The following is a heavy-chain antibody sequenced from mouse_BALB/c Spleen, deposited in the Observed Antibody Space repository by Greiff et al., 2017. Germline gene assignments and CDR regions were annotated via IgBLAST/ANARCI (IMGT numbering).Heavy chain of an antibody. CDR3: ARGDGNYVY. Sequence: QVQLQQSGAELAKPGASVKMSCKASGYTFTSYWMHWVKQRPGQGLEWIGYINPSTGYTEYNQKFKDKATLTADKSSSTAYMQLSSLTSEDSAVYYCARGDGNYVYWGQGTLVTVSA. D-gene: IGHD2-1*01. CDR2: INPSTGYT. V-gene: IGHV1-7*01. CDR1: GYTFTSYW. J-gene: IGHJ3*01.